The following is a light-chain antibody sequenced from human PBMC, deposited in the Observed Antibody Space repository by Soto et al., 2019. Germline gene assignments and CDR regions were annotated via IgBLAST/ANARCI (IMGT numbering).Light chain of an antibody. Sequence: QSVLTQPASVSGAPGQSITISCTGTSSDIGSYNYISWYQQYPDKGPKLMIYGVTNRPSGVSNRFSGSKSGYTASLTISGLQAEDEADYYCCSDRTITAYVFGTGTKLTVL. CDR2: GVT. J-gene: IGLJ1*01. V-gene: IGLV2-14*03. CDR1: SSDIGSYNY. CDR3: CSDRTITAYV.